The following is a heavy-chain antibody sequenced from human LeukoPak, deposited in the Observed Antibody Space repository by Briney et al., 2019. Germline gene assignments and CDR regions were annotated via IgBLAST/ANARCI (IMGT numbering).Heavy chain of an antibody. V-gene: IGHV3-23*01. CDR1: GFTFSNSW. CDR3: AKGTLGGGFNF. Sequence: GGSLRLSCAASGFTFSNSWMSWVRQAPGKGLEWVSAIRGSGGSTYYADSVKGRFTISRDNSMHTLYLQMNSLRAEDTAVYYCAKGTLGGGFNFWGHGTLVTVSS. J-gene: IGHJ4*01. D-gene: IGHD3-16*01. CDR2: IRGSGGST.